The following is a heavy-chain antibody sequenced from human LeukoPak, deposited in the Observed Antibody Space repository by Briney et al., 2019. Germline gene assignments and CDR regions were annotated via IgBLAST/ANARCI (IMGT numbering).Heavy chain of an antibody. V-gene: IGHV3-11*01. CDR1: GFTFSDYY. Sequence: GGSLRLSCAASGFTFSDYYMSWIRQAPGKGLEWVSYISSSGSTIYYADSVKGRFTISRDNAKNSLYLRMNSLRAEDTAVYYCARVLSSSTYDYWGQGTLVTVSS. J-gene: IGHJ4*02. CDR2: ISSSGSTI. CDR3: ARVLSSSTYDY. D-gene: IGHD6-6*01.